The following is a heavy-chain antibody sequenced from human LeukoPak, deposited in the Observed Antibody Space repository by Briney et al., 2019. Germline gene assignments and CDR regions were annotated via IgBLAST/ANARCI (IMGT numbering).Heavy chain of an antibody. CDR2: IFYNGNT. CDR1: GGSISSSSYY. J-gene: IGHJ4*02. V-gene: IGHV4-39*02. CDR3: ARRTSGGGLFDH. D-gene: IGHD6-19*01. Sequence: PSVTLSLTCTVSGGSISSSSYYWGCIRQPPGRGRVCIGSIFYNGNTYYNSSLKSRVTIPVDRAKNYFSLKRSSVTSADTAVYYCARRTSGGGLFDHWGQGTLVTVSS.